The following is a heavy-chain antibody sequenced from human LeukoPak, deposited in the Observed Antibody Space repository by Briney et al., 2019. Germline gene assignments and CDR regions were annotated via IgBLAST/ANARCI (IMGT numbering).Heavy chain of an antibody. Sequence: KPSETLSLTCAVYGGSFSGYYWSWTRQPPGKGLEWIGEINHSGSTNYNPSLKSRVTISVDTSKNQFSLKLSSVTAADTAVYYCARGPRAFDIWGQGTMVTVSS. J-gene: IGHJ3*02. CDR1: GGSFSGYY. V-gene: IGHV4-34*01. CDR2: INHSGST. CDR3: ARGPRAFDI.